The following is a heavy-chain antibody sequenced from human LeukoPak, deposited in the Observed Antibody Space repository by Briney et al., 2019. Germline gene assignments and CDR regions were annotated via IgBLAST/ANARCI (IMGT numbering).Heavy chain of an antibody. J-gene: IGHJ4*02. D-gene: IGHD3-10*01. CDR3: ASLGSGSSPIIDFDY. CDR2: IDPSGGGT. Sequence: ASVKVSCKASGYTFTSYAMNWVRQAPGQGLEWMGIIDPSGGGTNYAQKFQGRVTMTRDTSTSTIYMELSSLRSEDTAVYYCASLGSGSSPIIDFDYWGQGTLVTVSS. V-gene: IGHV1-46*01. CDR1: GYTFTSYA.